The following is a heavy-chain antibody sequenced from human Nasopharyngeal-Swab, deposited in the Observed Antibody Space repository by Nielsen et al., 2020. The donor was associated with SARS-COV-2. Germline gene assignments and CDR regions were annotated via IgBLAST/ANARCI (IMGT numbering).Heavy chain of an antibody. CDR3: TTDYYFDY. J-gene: IGHJ4*02. V-gene: IGHV3-73*01. Sequence: ETLSLTCAASGFVFSGSAIHWVRQASGRGLEWVGRIGDKAHNYATTYAASEKGRFTISRDDSKNTAFLQMDSLNTEDTALYYCTTDYYFDYWGQGTLVTVSS. D-gene: IGHD4/OR15-4a*01. CDR2: IGDKAHNYAT. CDR1: GFVFSGSA.